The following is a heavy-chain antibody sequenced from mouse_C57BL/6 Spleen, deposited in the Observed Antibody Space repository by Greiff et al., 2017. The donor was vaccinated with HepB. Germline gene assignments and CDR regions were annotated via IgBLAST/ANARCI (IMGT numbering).Heavy chain of an antibody. V-gene: IGHV6-3*01. D-gene: IGHD2-3*01. CDR1: GFTFSNYW. CDR2: IRLKSDNYAT. Sequence: EVKVEESGGGLVQPGGSMKLSCVASGFTFSNYWMNWVRQSPEKGLEWVAQIRLKSDNYATHYAESVKGRFTISRDYSKSSVYLQMNNLRAEDTGIYYCTGEWLLAWFAYWGQGTLVTVSA. J-gene: IGHJ3*01. CDR3: TGEWLLAWFAY.